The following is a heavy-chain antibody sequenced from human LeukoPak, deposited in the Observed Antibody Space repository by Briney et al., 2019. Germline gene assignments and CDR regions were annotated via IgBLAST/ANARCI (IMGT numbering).Heavy chain of an antibody. CDR1: GFIFYDYA. Sequence: GGPLRLFCAASGFIFYDYAMHWVRHARGKGLEWVSLIIAGATNRYSADSVKGRFTISRDNSRNSLYLQMNSLRSEDTALYYCGKGTIDNVDYWGQGTLVTVSS. CDR2: IIAGATNR. V-gene: IGHV3-43*02. D-gene: IGHD1-1*01. CDR3: GKGTIDNVDY. J-gene: IGHJ4*02.